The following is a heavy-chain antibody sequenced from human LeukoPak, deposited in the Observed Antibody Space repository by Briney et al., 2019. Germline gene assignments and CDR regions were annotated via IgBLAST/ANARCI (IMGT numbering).Heavy chain of an antibody. CDR2: IYYSGST. CDR1: GASVSSGGYY. CDR3: ARRGGAGRSFDY. D-gene: IGHD2-21*01. V-gene: IGHV4-61*08. J-gene: IGHJ4*02. Sequence: SETLSLTCTVSGASVSSGGYYWSWIRQPPGKGLEWIGNIYYSGSTNYNPSLKSRVTIPVDTSKNQFSLKVSSVTVADTAVYYCARRGGAGRSFDYWGQGTLVTVSS.